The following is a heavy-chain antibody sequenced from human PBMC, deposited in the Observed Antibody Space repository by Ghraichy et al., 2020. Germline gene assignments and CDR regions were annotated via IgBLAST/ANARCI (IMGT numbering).Heavy chain of an antibody. Sequence: SETLSLTCTVSGGSISSYYWSWIRQPPGKGLEWIGYIYYSGSTNYNPSLKSRVTISVDTSKNQFSLKLSSVTAADTAVYYCARAAGYSSSWYPYNWFDPWGPGTLVTVSS. V-gene: IGHV4-59*01. CDR3: ARAAGYSSSWYPYNWFDP. D-gene: IGHD6-13*01. J-gene: IGHJ5*02. CDR1: GGSISSYY. CDR2: IYYSGST.